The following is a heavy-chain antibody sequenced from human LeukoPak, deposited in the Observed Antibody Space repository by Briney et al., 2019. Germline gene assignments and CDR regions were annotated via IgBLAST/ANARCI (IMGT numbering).Heavy chain of an antibody. Sequence: GSSVKVSCKSSGGSFSTYAVNWVRQAPGQGLEWMGRLIPVLGMSHYAPGFQGRVTPTADRSTNTAYMELDRLTSDDTAVYFCARDRGGGFDLAFFDHWGQGTLVTVSS. J-gene: IGHJ4*02. CDR1: GGSFSTYA. CDR3: ARDRGGGFDLAFFDH. V-gene: IGHV1-69*04. D-gene: IGHD5-12*01. CDR2: LIPVLGMS.